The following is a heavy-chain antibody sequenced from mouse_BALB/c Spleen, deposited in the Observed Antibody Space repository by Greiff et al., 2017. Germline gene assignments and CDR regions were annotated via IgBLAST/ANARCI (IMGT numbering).Heavy chain of an antibody. CDR2: IWAGGST. CDR1: GFSLTSYG. J-gene: IGHJ3*01. V-gene: IGHV2-9*02. CDR3: ARERERSYGNYEFAY. Sequence: QVQLKESGPGLVAPSQSLSITCTVSGFSLTSYGVHWVRQPPGKGLEWPGVIWAGGSTNYNSALMSRLSISKDNSKSQVFLKMNSLQTDDTAMYYCARERERSYGNYEFAYWGQGTLVTVSA. D-gene: IGHD2-1*01.